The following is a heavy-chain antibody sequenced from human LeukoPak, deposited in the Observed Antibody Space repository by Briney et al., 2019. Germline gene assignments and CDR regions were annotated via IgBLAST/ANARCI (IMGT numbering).Heavy chain of an antibody. D-gene: IGHD1-1*01. CDR3: ARGLERDDAFDI. J-gene: IGHJ3*02. CDR2: INHSGST. Sequence: SSETLSLTCAVYGGSFSGYYWSWIRQPPGKGLEWIGEINHSGSTNYNPSLKSRVTISVDTSKNQFSLKLSSVTAADTAVYYCARGLERDDAFDIWGQGTMVTVSS. CDR1: GGSFSGYY. V-gene: IGHV4-34*01.